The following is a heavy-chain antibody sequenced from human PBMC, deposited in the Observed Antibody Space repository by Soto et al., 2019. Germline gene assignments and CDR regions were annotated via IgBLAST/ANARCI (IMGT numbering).Heavy chain of an antibody. J-gene: IGHJ4*02. V-gene: IGHV4-34*01. CDR1: WAFQGFY. Sequence: SGNLSLPFRVLWWAFQGFYLSWVPPPPGEGVGWIGEINHSGSTNYNPSLKSRVTISVDTSKNQFSLKLSSVTAADTAVYYCARGSVLRYFDWLLRKGGFDYWGQGTLVTVSS. CDR3: ARGSVLRYFDWLLRKGGFDY. CDR2: INHSGST. D-gene: IGHD3-9*01.